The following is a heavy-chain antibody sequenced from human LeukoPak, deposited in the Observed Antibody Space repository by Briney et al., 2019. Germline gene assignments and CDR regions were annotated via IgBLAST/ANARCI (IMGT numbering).Heavy chain of an antibody. CDR1: GFTFSSYA. CDR2: ISGSGGST. Sequence: GGSLRLSCAASGFTFSSYAMSWVRQAPGKGLEWVSAISGSGGSTYYADSVKGRFTISRDNSKSTLYLQMNSLRAEDTAVYYCAKSPSLVVVAAGLDYWGQGTLVTVSS. J-gene: IGHJ4*02. CDR3: AKSPSLVVVAAGLDY. D-gene: IGHD2-15*01. V-gene: IGHV3-23*01.